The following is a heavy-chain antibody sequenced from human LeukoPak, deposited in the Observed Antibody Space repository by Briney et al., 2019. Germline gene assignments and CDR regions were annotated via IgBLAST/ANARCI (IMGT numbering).Heavy chain of an antibody. CDR1: GGSISLYY. CDR2: INHSGST. V-gene: IGHV4-34*01. Sequence: SETLSLTCTVSGGSISLYYWSWIRQPPGKGLEWIGEINHSGSTNYNPSLKSRVTISVDTSKNQFSLKLSSVTAADTAVYYCARPGPFWSGHRNYFDYWGQGTLVTVSS. D-gene: IGHD3-3*01. CDR3: ARPGPFWSGHRNYFDY. J-gene: IGHJ4*02.